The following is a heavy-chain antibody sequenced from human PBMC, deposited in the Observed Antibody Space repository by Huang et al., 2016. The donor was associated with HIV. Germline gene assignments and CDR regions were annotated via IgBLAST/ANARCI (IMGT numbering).Heavy chain of an antibody. CDR2: VNPSGGGA. J-gene: IGHJ5*01. D-gene: IGHD6-13*01. Sequence: QVQLVQSGAEVKKPGASVTISCKASGFSILIYYIHWVRQAPGPGLAWMGIVNPSGGGADYAQKFKGRVTMTRDTSTRTLYMERSSLRSEDTAVYYCAREGITPSGTEVSGFDFWGQGTPVSVSS. V-gene: IGHV1-46*03. CDR1: GFSILIYY. CDR3: AREGITPSGTEVSGFDF.